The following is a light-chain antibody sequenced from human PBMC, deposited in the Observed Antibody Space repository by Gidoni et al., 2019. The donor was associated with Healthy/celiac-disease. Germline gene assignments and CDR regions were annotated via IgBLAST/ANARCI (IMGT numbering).Light chain of an antibody. CDR1: GSDVGGYNY. J-gene: IGLJ2*01. Sequence: QSALTQPASVSGSPGQSLTISCTGTGSDVGGYNYVSWYQQHPGKAPKRMIYDVSNRPSGVSDRFSGSKSGNMSSLTISGLQAEDEADYYCSSYTSSSTVVFGGGTQLTVL. CDR3: SSYTSSSTVV. V-gene: IGLV2-14*03. CDR2: DVS.